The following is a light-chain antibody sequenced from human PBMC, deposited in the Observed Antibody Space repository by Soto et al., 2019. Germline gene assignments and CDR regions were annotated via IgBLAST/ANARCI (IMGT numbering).Light chain of an antibody. CDR1: PHISDY. CDR3: QQYYALPLN. CDR2: AAS. V-gene: IGKV1-39*01. J-gene: IGKJ4*01. Sequence: PITVTTSSWSSFVVDTATIICQTGPHISDYLNWYQQMPGKAPTLLISAASNLQSGVPSRFSGSGKGTHFTLSISDLRPGDFATYHCQQYYALPLNFGGVSKVDIK.